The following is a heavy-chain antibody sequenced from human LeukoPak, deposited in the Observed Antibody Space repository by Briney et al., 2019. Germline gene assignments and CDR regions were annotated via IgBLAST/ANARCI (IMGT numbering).Heavy chain of an antibody. CDR1: GGSFSGHY. J-gene: IGHJ4*02. Sequence: PSETLSLTCAVYGGSFSGHYWSWIRQPPGKGLEWIGEINHSGSTNYNPSLKSRVTISVDTSKNQFSLKLSSVTAADTAVYYCARGRRPGSFDYWGQGTLVTVSS. V-gene: IGHV4-34*01. CDR2: INHSGST. CDR3: ARGRRPGSFDY. D-gene: IGHD7-27*01.